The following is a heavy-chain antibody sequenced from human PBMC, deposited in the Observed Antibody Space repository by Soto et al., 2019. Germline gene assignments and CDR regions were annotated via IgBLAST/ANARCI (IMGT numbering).Heavy chain of an antibody. V-gene: IGHV3-30*18. CDR1: GVTFRTYG. CDR3: AKSDKGVFGVVMSPALDPFDV. J-gene: IGHJ3*01. Sequence: QVHLVESGGGVVQPGRSLRLSCVVSGVTFRTYGIHWVRQAPGKGLEWVAVISSDGETKFYADSVKGRFTISKDTSKNTVFLQMNSLATEVTALYFCAKSDKGVFGVVMSPALDPFDVWGQGTLVAVSS. CDR2: ISSDGETK. D-gene: IGHD3-3*01.